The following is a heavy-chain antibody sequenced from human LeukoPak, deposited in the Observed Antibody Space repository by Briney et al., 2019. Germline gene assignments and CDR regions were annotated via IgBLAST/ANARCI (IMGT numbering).Heavy chain of an antibody. CDR3: AKLKGWYGEGYFDY. CDR1: GFTVSSNY. V-gene: IGHV3-53*01. D-gene: IGHD3-10*01. J-gene: IGHJ4*02. Sequence: GGSLRLSCAASGFTVSSNYMSWVRQAPGQGLEWVSVIYSDGRTYYADSVKGRFSISRDNSKNTLYLQMDTLRAEDTAVYYCAKLKGWYGEGYFDYWGQGTLVTVSA. CDR2: IYSDGRT.